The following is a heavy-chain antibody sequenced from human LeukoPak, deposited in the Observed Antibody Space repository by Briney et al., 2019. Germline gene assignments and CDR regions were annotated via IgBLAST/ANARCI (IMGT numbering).Heavy chain of an antibody. CDR3: ARGPYGVYSGDYYYYYMDV. V-gene: IGHV1-69*13. CDR2: IIPMSGTS. D-gene: IGHD4-17*01. J-gene: IGHJ6*03. CDR1: GGTFNNYV. Sequence: SVKVSCRASGGTFNNYVISWVRQAPGQGLEWMGGIIPMSGTSKYTQRFQGRVTITADGSTNTAYMELSSLGSDDTAVYYCARGPYGVYSGDYYYYYMDVWGKGTTVTVS.